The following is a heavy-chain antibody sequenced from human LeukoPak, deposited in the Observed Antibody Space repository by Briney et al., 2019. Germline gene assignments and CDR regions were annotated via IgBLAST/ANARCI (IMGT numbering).Heavy chain of an antibody. D-gene: IGHD3-9*01. CDR2: IYYSGST. J-gene: IGHJ4*02. V-gene: IGHV4-59*01. Sequence: SETLSLTCTVSGGSISSYYWSWIRQPPGKGLEWIGYIYYSGSTNYNPSLKSRVTISVDTSKNQFSLRLSSVTAADTAVYYCAREAYYDILTGYLQTVDWGQGTLVTVSS. CDR1: GGSISSYY. CDR3: AREAYYDILTGYLQTVD.